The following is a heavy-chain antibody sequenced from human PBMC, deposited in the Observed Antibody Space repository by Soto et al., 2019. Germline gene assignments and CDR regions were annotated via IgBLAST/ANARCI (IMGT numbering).Heavy chain of an antibody. J-gene: IGHJ4*02. Sequence: QVQLQESGPGLVKPSQTLSLTCTVSGGSITSRGYYWSWIRQLPGRGLEWIGYIYFSGTTYYNPSLRSRLSISVDTSKNQFSLKLSSVTAADTAVYYCTRVSSSSWYRGPFDYWGQGTLVTVSS. D-gene: IGHD6-13*01. CDR2: IYFSGTT. CDR3: TRVSSSSWYRGPFDY. V-gene: IGHV4-31*03. CDR1: GGSITSRGYY.